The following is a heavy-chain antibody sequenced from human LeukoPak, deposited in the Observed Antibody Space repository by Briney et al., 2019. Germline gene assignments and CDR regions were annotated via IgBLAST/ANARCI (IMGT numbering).Heavy chain of an antibody. Sequence: GGSLRLSCAASGFTFSSYAMSWVRQAPGKGLEWVSAISGSGGSTYYADSVKGRFTISRDNPKNTLYLQMNSLRAEDTAVYYCAKDSYSSSWMYYYYMDVWGKGTTVTVSS. CDR2: ISGSGGST. CDR3: AKDSYSSSWMYYYYMDV. J-gene: IGHJ6*03. V-gene: IGHV3-23*01. CDR1: GFTFSSYA. D-gene: IGHD6-13*01.